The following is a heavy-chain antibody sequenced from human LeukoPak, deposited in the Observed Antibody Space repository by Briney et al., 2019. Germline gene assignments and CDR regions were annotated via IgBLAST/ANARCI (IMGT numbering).Heavy chain of an antibody. CDR1: GYTFTGYY. CDR2: MNPNSGNT. D-gene: IGHD3-10*01. Sequence: ASVKVSCKASGYTFTGYYMHWVRQAPGQGLEWMGWMNPNSGNTGYAQKFQGRVTMTRNTSISTAYMELSSLRSEDTAVYYCARGSTLRGVMDVWGKGTTVTISS. V-gene: IGHV1-8*02. J-gene: IGHJ6*03. CDR3: ARGSTLRGVMDV.